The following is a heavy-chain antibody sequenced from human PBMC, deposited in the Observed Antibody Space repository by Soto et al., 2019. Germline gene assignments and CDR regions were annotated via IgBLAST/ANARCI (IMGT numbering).Heavy chain of an antibody. J-gene: IGHJ4*01. D-gene: IGHD3-22*01. V-gene: IGHV3-15*07. CDR1: GFSFSNAW. CDR2: IKSKTDGGTT. CDR3: TTDSYSTIIIVRFDY. Sequence: GGSLILSCAASGFSFSNAWINWVRQAPGKWLEWVGRIKSKTDGGTTDFAEPVKGRFAISRDDSNNMVYLQMSSLKIEDTAVYYCTTDSYSTIIIVRFDYWGHGTLVTVSS.